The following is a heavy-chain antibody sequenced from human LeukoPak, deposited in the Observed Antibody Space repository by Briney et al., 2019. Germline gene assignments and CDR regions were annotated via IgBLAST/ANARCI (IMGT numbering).Heavy chain of an antibody. CDR3: ARAGGFFSPFGY. Sequence: SETLSLTCTVSGGSISSGGYYWSWIRQHPGKGLEWVGYVYYSGSTYYNPSLKSRVTISVDTSKNQFSLKLSSVTAADTAVYYCARAGGFFSPFGYWGQGTLVTVSS. J-gene: IGHJ4*02. D-gene: IGHD3-3*01. CDR1: GGSISSGGYY. CDR2: VYYSGST. V-gene: IGHV4-31*03.